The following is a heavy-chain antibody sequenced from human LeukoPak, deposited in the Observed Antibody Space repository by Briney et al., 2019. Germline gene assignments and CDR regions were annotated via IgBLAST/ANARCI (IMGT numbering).Heavy chain of an antibody. D-gene: IGHD3-3*01. Sequence: ASVKVSCKASGYTFTGYYMHWVRQAPGQGLEWMGWINPNSGGTNYAQKFQGRVTMTRDTSISTAYMELSRLRSDDTAVYYCVRSFWFLEWLEGLDWFDPWGQGTLVTVSS. V-gene: IGHV1-2*02. CDR1: GYTFTGYY. CDR2: INPNSGGT. J-gene: IGHJ5*02. CDR3: VRSFWFLEWLEGLDWFDP.